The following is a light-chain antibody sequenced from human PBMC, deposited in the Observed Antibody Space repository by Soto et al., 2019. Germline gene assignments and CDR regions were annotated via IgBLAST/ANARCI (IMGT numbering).Light chain of an antibody. CDR1: QSINKC. J-gene: IGKJ1*01. Sequence: DIQMPQSPSTLSASVGDTVTITCRASQSINKCLAWYQQKPGKAPTLLIYEASMLQNRVPSRVDGTESAAEFTLTFSSLRPDDFATYYGQQYNDYSAWTFGQGTKVEIK. CDR3: QQYNDYSAWT. CDR2: EAS. V-gene: IGKV1-5*03.